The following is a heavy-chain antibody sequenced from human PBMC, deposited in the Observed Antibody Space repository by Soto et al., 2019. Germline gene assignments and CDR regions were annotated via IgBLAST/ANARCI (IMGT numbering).Heavy chain of an antibody. CDR1: GYTFTGYY. Sequence: ASVKVSCKASGYTFTGYYMHWVRQAPGQGLEWMGWINPNSGGTNYAQKFQDWVTMTKDASISTAYMELSRLKSDDTAVYYCAREARYGGNSLDSWGQGTLVTVSS. V-gene: IGHV1-2*04. D-gene: IGHD4-17*01. CDR3: AREARYGGNSLDS. CDR2: INPNSGGT. J-gene: IGHJ4*02.